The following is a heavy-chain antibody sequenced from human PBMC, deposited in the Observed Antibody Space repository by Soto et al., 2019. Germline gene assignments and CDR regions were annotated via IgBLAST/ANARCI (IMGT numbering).Heavy chain of an antibody. CDR3: ARQHYYDSSGYYTWN. J-gene: IGHJ4*02. CDR1: GGSMRSNIYY. D-gene: IGHD3-22*01. Sequence: SXTLSLTCSVSGGSMRSNIYYWCWIRQPPGKGLEWIATVHYSGSTYYTPSLKNRVTISADTSNNQLSLRLNSVTAADTAVYYCARQHYYDSSGYYTWNWGQGTLVTSPQ. V-gene: IGHV4-39*01. CDR2: VHYSGST.